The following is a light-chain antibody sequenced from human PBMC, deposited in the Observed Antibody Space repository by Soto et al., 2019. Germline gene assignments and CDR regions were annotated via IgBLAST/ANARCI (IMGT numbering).Light chain of an antibody. J-gene: IGLJ2*01. CDR3: CSYAASGSVI. Sequence: QSALTQPASVSGSPGQSITISCTGTSSDVGSSDLVSWYQQHPGKAPKVMLYEGSQRPSGVSSRFSGSKSGITASLTISGLQAEDEADYYCCSYAASGSVIFGGGTKLTVL. CDR2: EGS. CDR1: SSDVGSSDL. V-gene: IGLV2-23*01.